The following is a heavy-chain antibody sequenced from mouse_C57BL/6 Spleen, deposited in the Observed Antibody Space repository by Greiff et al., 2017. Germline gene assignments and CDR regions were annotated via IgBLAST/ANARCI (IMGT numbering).Heavy chain of an antibody. CDR2: INPNNGGT. CDR1: GYTFTDYY. D-gene: IGHD1-1*01. V-gene: IGHV1-26*01. J-gene: IGHJ2*01. CDR3: ARLGYYYGSEDY. Sequence: VQLQQSGPELVKPGASVKISCKASGYTFTDYYMNWVKQSHGKSLEWIGDINPNNGGTSYNQKFKGKATLTVDKSSSTAYMELRSLTSEDSAVYYCARLGYYYGSEDYWGQGTTLTVSS.